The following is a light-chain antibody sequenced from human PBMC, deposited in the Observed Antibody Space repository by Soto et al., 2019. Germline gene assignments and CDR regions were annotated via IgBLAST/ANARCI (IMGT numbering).Light chain of an antibody. CDR1: RVSSTY. J-gene: IGKJ5*01. V-gene: IGKV1-17*01. CDR3: QQNNRYQIT. Sequence: DIQMTHSPYSLSASLGDRVPITSASKRVSSTYVKWYQKKPGKAPKLLIYAASTLPSGVPSRFSGSGSGTDFTLTISSLQPEDFATYYCQQNNRYQITFGQGTRLEIK. CDR2: AAS.